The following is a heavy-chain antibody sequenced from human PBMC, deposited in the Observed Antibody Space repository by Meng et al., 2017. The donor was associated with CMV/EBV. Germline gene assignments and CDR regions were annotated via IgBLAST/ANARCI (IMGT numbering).Heavy chain of an antibody. CDR3: ARVLGSSSLYYYYGMDV. D-gene: IGHD6-6*01. CDR2: ISSSGSTI. CDR1: GFTFSSYE. J-gene: IGHJ6*02. V-gene: IGHV3-48*03. Sequence: GESLKISCAASGFTFSSYEMNWVRQAPGKGLEWVSYISSSGSTIYYADSVEGRFTISRDNAKNSLYLQMNSLRAEDTAVYYCARVLGSSSLYYYYGMDVWGQGTTVTVSS.